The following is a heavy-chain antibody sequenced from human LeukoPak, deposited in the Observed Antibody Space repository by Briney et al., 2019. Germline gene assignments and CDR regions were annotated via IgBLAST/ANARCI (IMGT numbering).Heavy chain of an antibody. CDR3: ARDGGAAAVDY. Sequence: GASVKVSCKASGGTFSSYAISWVRQAPGQGLEWMGRIIPILGLANYAQKFQGRVTITADKSTSTAYMELSSLRSEDTAVYYCARDGGAAAVDYWGQGTLVTVSS. V-gene: IGHV1-69*04. CDR2: IIPILGLA. D-gene: IGHD6-13*01. J-gene: IGHJ4*02. CDR1: GGTFSSYA.